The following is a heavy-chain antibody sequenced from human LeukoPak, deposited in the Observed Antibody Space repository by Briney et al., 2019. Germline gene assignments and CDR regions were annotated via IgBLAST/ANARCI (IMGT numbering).Heavy chain of an antibody. CDR1: GVSIFSYY. Sequence: SETLSLTCTVSGVSIFSYYWNWIRQPPGQGLEWIGYIHYSGTTNYNPSLKSRVSISIDTSKSQFSLRSTSATAADTAIYYCATGRSIRYFDYWGQGTLLSVSS. CDR2: IHYSGTT. J-gene: IGHJ4*02. CDR3: ATGRSIRYFDY. D-gene: IGHD3-9*01. V-gene: IGHV4-59*08.